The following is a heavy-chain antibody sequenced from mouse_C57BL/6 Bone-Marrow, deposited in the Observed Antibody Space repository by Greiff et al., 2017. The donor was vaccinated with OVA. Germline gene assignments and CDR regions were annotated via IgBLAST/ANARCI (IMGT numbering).Heavy chain of an antibody. CDR3: ARHRSSSYVGFDV. V-gene: IGHV5-6*01. J-gene: IGHJ1*03. CDR1: GFTFSSYG. Sequence: EVKLQESGGDLVKPGGSLKLSCTASGFTFSSYGMSWFRQTPDKRLEWVATISSGGSYTYYPARVKGRFTISSDNAKNTLYLQMSSRKSEDKAMYYCARHRSSSYVGFDVWGTGTTVTVSS. D-gene: IGHD1-1*01. CDR2: ISSGGSYT.